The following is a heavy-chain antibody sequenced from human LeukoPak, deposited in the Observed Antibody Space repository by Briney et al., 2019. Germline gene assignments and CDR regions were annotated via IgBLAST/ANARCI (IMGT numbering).Heavy chain of an antibody. J-gene: IGHJ5*02. CDR2: ISWNSGSI. Sequence: PGGSLRLSCAASGFTFSDYYMSWIRQAPGKGLEWVSGISWNSGSIGYADSVKGRFTISRDNAKNSLYLQMNSLRAEDTALYYCAKDTGYSYGYNWFDPWGQGTLVTVSS. D-gene: IGHD5-18*01. V-gene: IGHV3-9*01. CDR3: AKDTGYSYGYNWFDP. CDR1: GFTFSDYY.